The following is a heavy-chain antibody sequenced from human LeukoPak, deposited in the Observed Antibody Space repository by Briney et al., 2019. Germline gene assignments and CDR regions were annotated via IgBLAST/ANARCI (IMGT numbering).Heavy chain of an antibody. D-gene: IGHD3-3*01. V-gene: IGHV1-8*01. CDR2: MNPNSGNT. CDR1: GYTFTSYD. Sequence: ASVKVSCKASGYTFTSYDINWVRQATGQGLEWMGWMNPNSGNTGYAQKFQGRVTMTRNTSISTAYMELSSLRSEDTAVYYCARGKTSGVRAFGVVIPRSWFDPWGQGTLVTVSS. CDR3: ARGKTSGVRAFGVVIPRSWFDP. J-gene: IGHJ5*02.